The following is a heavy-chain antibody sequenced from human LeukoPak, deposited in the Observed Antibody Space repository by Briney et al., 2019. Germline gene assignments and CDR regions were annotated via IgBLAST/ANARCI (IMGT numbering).Heavy chain of an antibody. CDR2: IYSSGIT. D-gene: IGHD6-19*01. CDR1: GLTVSSNY. J-gene: IGHJ4*02. Sequence: QPGGSLILSCAASGLTVSSNYMTWVRQAPGKGLEWVSVIYSSGITYYADSVKGRFTISRDNSKNTPYLQMNSLRAEDTAVYYCARERDYSGWQFDYWGQGTLVTVSS. V-gene: IGHV3-53*01. CDR3: ARERDYSGWQFDY.